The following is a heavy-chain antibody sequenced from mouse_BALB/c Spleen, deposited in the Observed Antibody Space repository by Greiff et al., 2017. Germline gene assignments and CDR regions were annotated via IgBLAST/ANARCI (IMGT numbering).Heavy chain of an antibody. CDR2: INSNGGST. J-gene: IGHJ3*01. Sequence: EVQVVESGGGLVQPGGSLKLSCAASGFTFSSYGMSWVRQTPDKRLELVATINSNGGSTYYPDSVKGRFTISRDNAKNTLYLQMSSLKSEDTAMYYCAREDDYAFAYWGQGTLVTVSA. D-gene: IGHD2-4*01. CDR1: GFTFSSYG. CDR3: AREDDYAFAY. V-gene: IGHV5-6-3*01.